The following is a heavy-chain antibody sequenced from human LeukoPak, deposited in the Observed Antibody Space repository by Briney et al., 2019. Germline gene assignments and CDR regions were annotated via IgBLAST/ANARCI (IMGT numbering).Heavy chain of an antibody. CDR3: ARGDGYNTDLDY. J-gene: IGHJ4*02. V-gene: IGHV3-48*03. D-gene: IGHD5-24*01. CDR2: ISSSGSTI. CDR1: GFTFSSYE. Sequence: PGGSLRLSCAASGFTFSSYEMNWVRQAPGKGLEWVSYISSSGSTIYYADSVKGRFTISRDNAKNSLYLQMNSLRAEDTAVYYCARGDGYNTDLDYWAREPWSPSPQ.